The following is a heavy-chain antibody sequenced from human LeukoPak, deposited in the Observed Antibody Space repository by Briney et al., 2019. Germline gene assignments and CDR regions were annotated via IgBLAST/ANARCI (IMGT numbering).Heavy chain of an antibody. Sequence: GGSLRLSWAASGFTFSTYGMHWVRQAPGKGLEWVAVISYDGSNKYYADSVKGRFTISRDNSKNTLYLQMNSLRAEDTAVYYCAKDSSGWSDYYYGMDVWGQGTTVTVSS. CDR1: GFTFSTYG. J-gene: IGHJ6*02. CDR3: AKDSSGWSDYYYGMDV. D-gene: IGHD6-19*01. V-gene: IGHV3-30*18. CDR2: ISYDGSNK.